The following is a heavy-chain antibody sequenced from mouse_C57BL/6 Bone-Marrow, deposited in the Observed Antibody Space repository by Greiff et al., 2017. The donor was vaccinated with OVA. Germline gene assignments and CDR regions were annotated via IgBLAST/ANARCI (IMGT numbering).Heavy chain of an antibody. V-gene: IGHV5-16*01. CDR1: GFTFSDYY. Sequence: EVQLVESEGGLVQPGSSMKLSCTASGFTFSDYYMAWVRQVPEKGLEWVANINYDGSSTYYLDSLKSRFIISRDNAKNILYLQMSSLKSEDTATYYCARGAGPYFDYWGQGTTLTVSS. CDR2: INYDGSST. CDR3: ARGAGPYFDY. D-gene: IGHD3-3*01. J-gene: IGHJ2*01.